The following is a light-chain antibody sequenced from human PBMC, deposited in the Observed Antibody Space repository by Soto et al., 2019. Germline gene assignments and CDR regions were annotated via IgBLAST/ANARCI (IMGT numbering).Light chain of an antibody. CDR3: QQHSSWPLT. Sequence: EIVMTQSPATLSVSPGERATLSCRASQSVINSNLAWYQQKLGLAPRLLIYDVSTRATGVPARFSGSGPGTEFTLTISSLQSEDFAVYYCQQHSSWPLTFGGGTKVEIK. V-gene: IGKV3-15*01. CDR1: QSVINSN. CDR2: DVS. J-gene: IGKJ4*01.